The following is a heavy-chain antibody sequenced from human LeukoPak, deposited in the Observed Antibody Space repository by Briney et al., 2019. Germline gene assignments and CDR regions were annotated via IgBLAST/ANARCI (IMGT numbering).Heavy chain of an antibody. J-gene: IGHJ3*02. CDR1: GFTFSSYA. CDR2: ISGSGGST. Sequence: PGGSLRLSCAASGFTFSSYAMSWVRQAPGKGLEWVSAISGSGGSTYYADSVKGRFTISRDNSKNTLYLQMNSLRAEDTAVYYCAKGFGFLEWLYVGGAFDIWGQGTMVTVSS. D-gene: IGHD3-3*01. CDR3: AKGFGFLEWLYVGGAFDI. V-gene: IGHV3-23*01.